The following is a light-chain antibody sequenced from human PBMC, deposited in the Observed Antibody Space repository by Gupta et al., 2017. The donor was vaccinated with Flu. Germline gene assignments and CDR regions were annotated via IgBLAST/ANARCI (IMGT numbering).Light chain of an antibody. Sequence: EIVLTQSPGTLSLSPGERATLSCRASQRVGSTYLAWYQQKPGQAPRLLIYGASSRATAFPDRFRGSGSGTDFTLTINRLEPEDFAVYYCQQYGSSPTFGQGTKLEIK. CDR3: QQYGSSPT. J-gene: IGKJ2*01. V-gene: IGKV3-20*01. CDR2: GAS. CDR1: QRVGSTY.